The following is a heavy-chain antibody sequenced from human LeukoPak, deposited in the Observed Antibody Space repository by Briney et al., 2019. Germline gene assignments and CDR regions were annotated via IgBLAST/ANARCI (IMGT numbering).Heavy chain of an antibody. D-gene: IGHD6-13*01. V-gene: IGHV3-9*03. CDR1: GFTFDDYA. CDR2: ISWNSGSI. J-gene: IGHJ1*01. CDR3: AKDSSSWYGYFQH. Sequence: GRSLRLSCAASGFTFDDYAMHWVRQAPGKGLEWVSGISWNSGSIGYADSVKGRSTISRDNAKNSLYLQMNSLRAEDMALYYCAKDSSSWYGYFQHWGQGTLVTVSS.